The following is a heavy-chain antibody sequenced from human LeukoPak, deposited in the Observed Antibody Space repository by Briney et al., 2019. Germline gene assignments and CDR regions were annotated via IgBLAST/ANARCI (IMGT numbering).Heavy chain of an antibody. CDR2: TYYSGST. V-gene: IGHV4-39*01. J-gene: IGHJ4*02. D-gene: IGHD3-22*01. CDR3: ARRRDSSGYYNLDY. CDR1: GGSISSSSYY. Sequence: ASETLSLTCTVSGGSISSSSYYWGWIRQPPGKGLEWIGSTYYSGSTYYNPSLKSRVTISVDTSKNQFSLKLSSVTAADTAVYYCARRRDSSGYYNLDYWGQGTLVTVSS.